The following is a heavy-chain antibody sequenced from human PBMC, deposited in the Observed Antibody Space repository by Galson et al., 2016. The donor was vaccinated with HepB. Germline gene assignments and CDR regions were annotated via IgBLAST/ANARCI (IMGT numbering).Heavy chain of an antibody. V-gene: IGHV3-11*06. Sequence: SLRLSCAASGFIFSDYNFNWIRQAPGKGLEWVSYISTDSSDTNYADSVKGRFTISRDNAKNSLYLQMKSLRAEDTAVYYCARGATLGGLGASDVWGQGTMVTVSS. CDR1: GFIFSDYN. CDR3: ARGATLGGLGASDV. D-gene: IGHD3-10*01. J-gene: IGHJ3*01. CDR2: ISTDSSDT.